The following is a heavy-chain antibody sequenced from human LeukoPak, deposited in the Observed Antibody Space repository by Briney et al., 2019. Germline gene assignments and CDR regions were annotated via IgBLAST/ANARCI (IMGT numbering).Heavy chain of an antibody. D-gene: IGHD2-21*02. CDR3: ARGDSSPSHYYYYMDV. CDR1: GASIYNYF. CDR2: IYHSGST. Sequence: PSETLSLTCTVSGASIYNYFWSWVRQPPGKGLEWIGYIYHSGSTNYNPSLESRVTMSIDMWADQFSLKLTSVTAADTAVYFCARGDSSPSHYYYYMDVWGKGTTATVSS. J-gene: IGHJ6*03. V-gene: IGHV4-59*01.